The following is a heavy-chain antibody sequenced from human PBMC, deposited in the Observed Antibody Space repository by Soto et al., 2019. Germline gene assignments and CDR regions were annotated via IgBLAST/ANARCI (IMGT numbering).Heavy chain of an antibody. V-gene: IGHV3-23*01. CDR1: GFTFYSYA. CDR2: ITDSGGST. CDR3: AKDATRTSGWYHFDY. D-gene: IGHD6-19*01. Sequence: TVGSLRLSCAASGFTFYSYALGWVRQAPGKGLEWVSAITDSGGSTYYADSVKGRFTISRDNSKNTLYLQMNSLRAEDTAVYYCAKDATRTSGWYHFDYWGQGTLVTVSS. J-gene: IGHJ4*02.